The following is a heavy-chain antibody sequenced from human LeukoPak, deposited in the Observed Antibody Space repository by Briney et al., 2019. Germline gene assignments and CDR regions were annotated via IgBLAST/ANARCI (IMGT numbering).Heavy chain of an antibody. J-gene: IGHJ4*02. CDR3: AQESSVYCTDGVCSLDF. V-gene: IGHV3-9*01. Sequence: GGSLRLSCAASGFTFDDYAMHWVRQAPGKGLEWVSGISWDSANIGYADSVKGRFTISRDNTKDSLYLQMNSLRAEDTALYYCAQESSVYCTDGVCSLDFWGQGSLVTVSS. CDR2: ISWDSANI. CDR1: GFTFDDYA. D-gene: IGHD2-8*01.